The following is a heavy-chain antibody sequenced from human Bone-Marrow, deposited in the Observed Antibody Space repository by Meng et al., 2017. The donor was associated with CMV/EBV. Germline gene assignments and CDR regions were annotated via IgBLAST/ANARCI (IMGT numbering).Heavy chain of an antibody. CDR1: GTSFSDYS. J-gene: IGHJ4*02. CDR3: AGEIDI. D-gene: IGHD2-21*01. V-gene: IGHV4-34*01. CDR2: INHRGST. Sequence: GSLRLSCAVYGTSFSDYSWTWIRHSPRKGLEWIGQINHRGSTNFNPSLMGRVTMSVDSSKEQFSLRLTSVTAADTAVYYCAGEIDIWGQGTAVTGSS.